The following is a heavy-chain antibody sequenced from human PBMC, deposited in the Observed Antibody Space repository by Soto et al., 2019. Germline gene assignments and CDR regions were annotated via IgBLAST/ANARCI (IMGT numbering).Heavy chain of an antibody. CDR2: INAFNGNT. Sequence: QVQLVQSGAEVKKPGASVKVSCKASGYTFISYGISWVRQAPGQGLEWMGWINAFNGNTNYAQKLQGRVTMTRDTSTSAVYMELRSVRSDDSAVYYCAWHLVACTYFDYWSQGSLVTVSS. D-gene: IGHD6-6*01. CDR3: AWHLVACTYFDY. CDR1: GYTFISYG. J-gene: IGHJ4*02. V-gene: IGHV1-18*01.